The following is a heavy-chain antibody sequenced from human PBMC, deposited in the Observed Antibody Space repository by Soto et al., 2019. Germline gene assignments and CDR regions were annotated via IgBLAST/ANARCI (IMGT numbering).Heavy chain of an antibody. D-gene: IGHD1-26*01. Sequence: SETLSLTCTVSGGSISSYYWSWIRQPPGKGLEWIGYIYYSGSTNYNPSLKSRVTISVDTSKNQFSLKLSSVTAADTAVYYCARARGIVGATSPFDYWGQGTLVTSPQ. CDR1: GGSISSYY. V-gene: IGHV4-59*01. J-gene: IGHJ4*02. CDR3: ARARGIVGATSPFDY. CDR2: IYYSGST.